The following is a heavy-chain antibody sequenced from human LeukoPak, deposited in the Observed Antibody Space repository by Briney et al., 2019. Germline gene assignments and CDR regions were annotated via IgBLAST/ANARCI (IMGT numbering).Heavy chain of an antibody. Sequence: GGSLRLSCAASGFTFSGSAMHRVRQASGKGLEWVGRIRRKANSYATAYAASVKGRFTISRDDSKNTAYLQMNSLKTEDTAVYYCTTQSAYCGGDCYSVSDWFDPWGQGTLVTVSS. CDR1: GFTFSGSA. V-gene: IGHV3-73*01. CDR2: IRRKANSYAT. J-gene: IGHJ5*02. D-gene: IGHD2-21*02. CDR3: TTQSAYCGGDCYSVSDWFDP.